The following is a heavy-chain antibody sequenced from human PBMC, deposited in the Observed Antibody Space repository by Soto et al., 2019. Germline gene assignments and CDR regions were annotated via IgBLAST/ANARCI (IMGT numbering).Heavy chain of an antibody. Sequence: GASVKVSCKASGGTFSSYAISWVRQAPGQGLEWMGGIIPIFGTANYAQKFQGRVTITADESTSTAYMELSSLRSEDTAVYYCARSDIVVVVADYFDYWGQGTLVTVSS. J-gene: IGHJ4*02. CDR3: ARSDIVVVVADYFDY. V-gene: IGHV1-69*13. CDR1: GGTFSSYA. D-gene: IGHD2-15*01. CDR2: IIPIFGTA.